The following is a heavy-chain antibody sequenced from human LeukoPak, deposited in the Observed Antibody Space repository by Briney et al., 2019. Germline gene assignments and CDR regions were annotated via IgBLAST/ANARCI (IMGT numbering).Heavy chain of an antibody. J-gene: IGHJ4*02. V-gene: IGHV3-23*01. CDR2: MSGCGGGP. CDR1: GFTFSKYA. D-gene: IGHD3-10*01. Sequence: GGSLRLSCAASGFTFSKYAMSWVRQAPGKGIEWVSGMSGCGGGPYYADAVKGRFTSSRDNSRNTLYLQMNSLRADGTAVYYCARDRDGTGNYPLDYWGQGTLVIVSS. CDR3: ARDRDGTGNYPLDY.